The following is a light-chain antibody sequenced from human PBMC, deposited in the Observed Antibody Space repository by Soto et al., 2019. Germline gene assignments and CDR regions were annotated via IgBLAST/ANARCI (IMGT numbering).Light chain of an antibody. V-gene: IGLV2-8*01. CDR3: TSYAGGNNV. J-gene: IGLJ1*01. Sequence: QSALTQPRSASGSPGQSVTISCTGTSSDVGGYNYVSWYQQYPGKVPKLMVYEVNKRPSGVPDRFSGSKSGNTASLTVSGLQAEDEADYYCTSYAGGNNVFGTGTKVTVL. CDR1: SSDVGGYNY. CDR2: EVN.